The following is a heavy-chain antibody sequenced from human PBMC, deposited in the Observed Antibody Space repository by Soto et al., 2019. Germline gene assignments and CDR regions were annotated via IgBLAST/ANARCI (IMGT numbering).Heavy chain of an antibody. CDR1: GYTLTELS. CDR3: ATPFHPYSSSWDAFDI. V-gene: IGHV1-24*01. CDR2: FDPEDGET. Sequence: ASVKVSCKVSGYTLTELSMHWVRQAPGKGLEWMGGFDPEDGETIYAQKFQGRVTMTEDTSTDTAYMELSSLRSEDTAVYYCATPFHPYSSSWDAFDIWGQGTMVTVSS. D-gene: IGHD6-13*01. J-gene: IGHJ3*02.